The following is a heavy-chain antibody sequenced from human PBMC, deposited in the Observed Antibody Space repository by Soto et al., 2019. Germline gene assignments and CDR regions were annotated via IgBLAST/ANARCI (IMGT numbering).Heavy chain of an antibody. D-gene: IGHD3-10*01. CDR2: INHSGST. CDR3: ARGFGSGIGYYYYGMDV. Sequence: SETLSLTCAVYGGSFSGYYWSWIRQPPGKGLEWIGEINHSGSTNYNPSLKSRVTISVDTSKNQFSLKLGSVTAADTAVYYCARGFGSGIGYYYYGMDVWGQGTTVTVSS. CDR1: GGSFSGYY. V-gene: IGHV4-34*01. J-gene: IGHJ6*02.